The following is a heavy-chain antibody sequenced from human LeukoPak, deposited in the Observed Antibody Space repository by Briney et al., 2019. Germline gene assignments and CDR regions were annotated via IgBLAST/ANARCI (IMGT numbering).Heavy chain of an antibody. CDR2: IIPIFGTA. Sequence: SVKVSCKASGGTFSSYAISWVRQAPGPGLEWMGRIIPIFGTANYAQKFQVRVTITTDESTSTAYMELRSLRTEDTAVYYCARGSTPERGSRRYYYDSSGYPFDYWGQGNLVTVSS. V-gene: IGHV1-69*05. CDR1: GGTFSSYA. D-gene: IGHD3-22*01. CDR3: ARGSTPERGSRRYYYDSSGYPFDY. J-gene: IGHJ4*02.